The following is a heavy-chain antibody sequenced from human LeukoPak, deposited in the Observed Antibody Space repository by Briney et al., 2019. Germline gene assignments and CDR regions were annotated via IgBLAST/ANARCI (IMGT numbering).Heavy chain of an antibody. CDR2: IYYSGST. D-gene: IGHD3-10*01. CDR3: DSVELTMVRGVKSLAFDI. Sequence: SETLSLTCTVSGGSISSADYYWGWIRQPPGEGLEWIGYIYYSGSTYYNPSLKSRVTISVQTSKNQFSLKLSSVTAADTAVYYCDSVELTMVRGVKSLAFDIWGQETMVTVSS. CDR1: GGSISSADYY. V-gene: IGHV4-30-4*01. J-gene: IGHJ3*02.